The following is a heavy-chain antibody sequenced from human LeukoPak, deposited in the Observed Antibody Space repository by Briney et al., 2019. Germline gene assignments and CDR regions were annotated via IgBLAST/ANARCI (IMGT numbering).Heavy chain of an antibody. CDR2: INHSGST. CDR3: ARMVLYGSGSYYNFKSDY. D-gene: IGHD3-10*01. CDR1: GGSFSGYY. V-gene: IGHV4-34*01. Sequence: PSETLSLTCAVYGGSFSGYYWSWIRQPPGKGLEWIGEINHSGSTNYNPSLKSRVTISVDTSKNQFSLKLSSVTAADTAVYYCARMVLYGSGSYYNFKSDYWGQGTLVTVSS. J-gene: IGHJ4*02.